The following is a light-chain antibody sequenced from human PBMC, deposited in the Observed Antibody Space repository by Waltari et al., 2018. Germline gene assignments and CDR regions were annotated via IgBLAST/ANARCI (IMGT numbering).Light chain of an antibody. Sequence: TQSPGTLSLSPGERATLSCRASQSVSSSYLAWYQQKPGQAPRLLIYGASSRATGIPDRFSGSGSGTDFTLTISRLEPEDFAVYYCQQYGSSPFTFGPGTKVDIK. CDR2: GAS. CDR1: QSVSSSY. V-gene: IGKV3-20*01. CDR3: QQYGSSPFT. J-gene: IGKJ3*01.